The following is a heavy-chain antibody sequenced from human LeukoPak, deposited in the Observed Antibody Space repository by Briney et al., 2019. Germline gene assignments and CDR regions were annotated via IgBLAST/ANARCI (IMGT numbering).Heavy chain of an antibody. Sequence: ASVKVSCKASEYTFTGYYMHWVRQAPGQGLEWMGRINPNSGDTNYAQKFQGRVTMTRDTSITTAYMDLSSLTPDDTAVYFCARDQGSLTRSWYTGYWGQGTQVTVSS. CDR2: INPNSGDT. CDR1: EYTFTGYY. V-gene: IGHV1-2*06. CDR3: ARDQGSLTRSWYTGY. D-gene: IGHD6-13*01. J-gene: IGHJ4*02.